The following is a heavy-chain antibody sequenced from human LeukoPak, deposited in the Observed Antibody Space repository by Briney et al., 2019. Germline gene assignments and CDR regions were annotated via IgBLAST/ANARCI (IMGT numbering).Heavy chain of an antibody. CDR3: ARSRGSGWYEFDG. D-gene: IGHD6-19*01. J-gene: IGHJ4*02. V-gene: IGHV4-59*01. Sequence: PSETLSLTCTVSGGSISSYYWSWIRQPPGKGLEWIGYIYYSGSTNYNPSLKSRVTISVDTSKNQFSLRLSSVTAADTAVYYCARSRGSGWYEFDGWGQGTLVTVSS. CDR2: IYYSGST. CDR1: GGSISSYY.